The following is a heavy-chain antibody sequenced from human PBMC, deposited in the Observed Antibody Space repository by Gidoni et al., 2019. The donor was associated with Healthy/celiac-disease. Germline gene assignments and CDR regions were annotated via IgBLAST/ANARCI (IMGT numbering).Heavy chain of an antibody. V-gene: IGHV3-53*01. D-gene: IGHD3-9*01. J-gene: IGHJ4*02. Sequence: EVQLVESGGGLIQPGGSLRLSCAASGFTVSSQYMSWVRQAPGKGLEWVSVIYSGGSTYYADSVKGRFTISRDNSKNTVYLQMNSLRDEDTAVYYCARVYVYYDILTGHYYFDYWGQGTLVTVSS. CDR2: IYSGGST. CDR3: ARVYVYYDILTGHYYFDY. CDR1: GFTVSSQY.